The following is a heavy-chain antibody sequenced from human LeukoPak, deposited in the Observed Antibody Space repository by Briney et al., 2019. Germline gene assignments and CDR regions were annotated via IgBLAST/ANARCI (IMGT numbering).Heavy chain of an antibody. CDR3: ARGSPSGSYGRFDP. CDR2: IYYSGST. CDR1: GGSISSYY. J-gene: IGHJ5*02. Sequence: SETLSLTCTVSGGSISSYYWSWIRQPPGKGLERIGYIYYSGSTNYNPSLKSRVTISVDTSKNQFSLKLSSVTAADTAVYYCARGSPSGSYGRFDPWGQGTLVTVSS. V-gene: IGHV4-59*01. D-gene: IGHD1-26*01.